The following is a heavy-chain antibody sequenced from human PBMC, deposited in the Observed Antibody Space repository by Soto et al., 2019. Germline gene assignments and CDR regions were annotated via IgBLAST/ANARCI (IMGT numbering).Heavy chain of an antibody. J-gene: IGHJ4*02. CDR1: GVTFTSSV. V-gene: IGHV3-23*01. CDR3: AKYLAVAATAHVEY. CDR2: VSDSGVNT. Sequence: LRFSCNASGVTFTSSVMSWVRQAPGKGLEWVSAVSDSGVNTYYADYVKGRVTISRDNSKKTLYLQMTSLRGDDTAVYYCAKYLAVAATAHVEYSGQGTPVTVSS. D-gene: IGHD6-19*01.